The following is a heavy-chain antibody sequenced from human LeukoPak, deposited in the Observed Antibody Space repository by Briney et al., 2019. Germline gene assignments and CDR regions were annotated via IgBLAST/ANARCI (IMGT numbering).Heavy chain of an antibody. CDR1: GFTFSSYA. J-gene: IGHJ4*02. CDR2: ISYDGSNK. V-gene: IGHV3-30-3*01. CDR3: ASQAQGSSGYDYYHY. Sequence: GRSLRLSCTASGFTFSSYAMHWVRQAPGKGLEWVAVISYDGSNKYYADSVKGRFTISRDNSKNTVYLQMNSLRAEDTAVYYCASQAQGSSGYDYYHYWGQGTLVTVSS. D-gene: IGHD5-12*01.